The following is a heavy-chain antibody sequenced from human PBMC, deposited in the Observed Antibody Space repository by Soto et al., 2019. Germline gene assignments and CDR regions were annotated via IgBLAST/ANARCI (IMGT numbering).Heavy chain of an antibody. J-gene: IGHJ1*01. D-gene: IGHD3-22*01. CDR2: IHSSESI. Sequence: SETLSLTCTVSGGSISSDDYYWSWIRQAPGRGLEWIGYIHSSESIYYNPSLKSRATMSIDTAGNQFSLKVSSVTVADTAVYYCARDLDGLHDDTSGPFPLPGWGQGTLVTVSS. V-gene: IGHV4-30-4*01. CDR3: ARDLDGLHDDTSGPFPLPG. CDR1: GGSISSDDYY.